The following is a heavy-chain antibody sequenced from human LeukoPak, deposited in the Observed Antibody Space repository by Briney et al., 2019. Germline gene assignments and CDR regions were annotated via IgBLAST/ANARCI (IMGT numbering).Heavy chain of an antibody. Sequence: SQTLSLTCTVSGGSISSYYWSWIRQPPGKGLEWIGYIYYSGSTNYNPSLKSRVTISVDTSKNQFSLKLSSVTAADTAVYYCARSPFSSGSKIYSHYWGQGTLVTVSS. CDR2: IYYSGST. CDR1: GGSISSYY. J-gene: IGHJ4*02. D-gene: IGHD3-22*01. V-gene: IGHV4-59*01. CDR3: ARSPFSSGSKIYSHY.